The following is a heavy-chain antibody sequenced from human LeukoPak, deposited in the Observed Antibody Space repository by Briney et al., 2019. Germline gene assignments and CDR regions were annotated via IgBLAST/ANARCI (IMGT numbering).Heavy chain of an antibody. CDR3: ARPRLGYFDSTGYNGGNFDL. CDR2: INPGGDNT. D-gene: IGHD3-22*01. Sequence: ASVKVSCKASGYTFTKSYIHWVRQAPGQRLEWMGLINPGGDNTDYAQNFQGRLTMTSDTSARTVYMELSSLRSEDTAVYYCARPRLGYFDSTGYNGGNFDLWGRGTLVIVSS. CDR1: GYTFTKSY. J-gene: IGHJ2*01. V-gene: IGHV1-46*01.